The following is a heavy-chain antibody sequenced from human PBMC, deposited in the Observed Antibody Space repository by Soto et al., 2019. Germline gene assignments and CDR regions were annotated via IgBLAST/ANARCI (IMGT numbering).Heavy chain of an antibody. CDR3: ARDRRDVLRYFVWLSPFDY. D-gene: IGHD3-9*01. Sequence: ASVKVSCKASGYTFTSYGISWVRQAPGQGLEWMGWISAYNGNTNYAQKLQGRVTMTTDTSTSTAYMELRSLRSDDTAVYYCARDRRDVLRYFVWLSPFDYWGQGTLVTVSS. J-gene: IGHJ4*02. V-gene: IGHV1-18*04. CDR1: GYTFTSYG. CDR2: ISAYNGNT.